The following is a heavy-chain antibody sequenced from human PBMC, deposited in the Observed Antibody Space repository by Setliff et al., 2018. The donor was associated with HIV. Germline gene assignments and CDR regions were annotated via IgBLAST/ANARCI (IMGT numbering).Heavy chain of an antibody. CDR3: TTTPPAADFQH. CDR2: IDHSGST. V-gene: IGHV4-34*07. Sequence: SETLSLTCAVYGGSFRGYYWNWTRQSPDKGLEWIGEIDHSGSTNYNPSLRSRVIMSADTPKSQFSLNLTSLTAGDTAIYYCTTTPPAADFQHWGQGTLVTVSS. CDR1: GGSFRGYY. D-gene: IGHD2-2*01. J-gene: IGHJ1*01.